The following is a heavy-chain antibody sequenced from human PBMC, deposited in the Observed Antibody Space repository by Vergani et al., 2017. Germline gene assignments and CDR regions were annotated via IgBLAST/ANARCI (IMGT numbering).Heavy chain of an antibody. J-gene: IGHJ4*01. CDR2: IKSDGRT. CDR1: GFRVTTYY. V-gene: IGHV3-66*02. Sequence: VSCSASGFRVTTYYMSWVRQAPGKGLELVSVIKSDGRTSYAESVRGRFTISRDTSRNAVYLQMNILRVEDTGVYYCTRSECSGTTCYGHYFDLWGHGILVTVSS. CDR3: TRSECSGTTCYGHYFDL. D-gene: IGHD2-15*01.